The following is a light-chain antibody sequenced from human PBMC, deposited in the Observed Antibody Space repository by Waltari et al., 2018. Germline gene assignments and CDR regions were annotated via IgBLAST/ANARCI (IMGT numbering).Light chain of an antibody. CDR2: DVN. V-gene: IGLV2-14*03. Sequence: QSALTQPASVSGSPGQSITISCTGTRSDVGGYNFVPWYQHHPGKAPKLLIYDVNNRPSGVSDRFSGSKSGNTASLTISGLQAEDEADYYCSSYTSSTSVVFGGGTQLTVL. CDR1: RSDVGGYNF. J-gene: IGLJ2*01. CDR3: SSYTSSTSVV.